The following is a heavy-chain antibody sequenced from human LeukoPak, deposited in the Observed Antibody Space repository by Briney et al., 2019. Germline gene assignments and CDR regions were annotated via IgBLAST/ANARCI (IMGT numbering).Heavy chain of an antibody. Sequence: PSETLSLTCTVSGVSISSSSYYWGWIRQPPGKGLERIGNFYYSGTPYYNPSLESRVTMSVDTSKNQFSLKLTSVTAADTAVYYCASPPSGNYGFAFDIWGQGTMVTVSS. D-gene: IGHD1-26*01. J-gene: IGHJ3*02. CDR1: GVSISSSSYY. CDR3: ASPPSGNYGFAFDI. CDR2: FYYSGTP. V-gene: IGHV4-39*01.